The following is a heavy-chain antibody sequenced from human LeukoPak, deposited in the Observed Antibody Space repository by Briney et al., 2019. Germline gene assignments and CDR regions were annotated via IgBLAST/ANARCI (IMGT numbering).Heavy chain of an antibody. Sequence: ASVKVSCKASGYTFTGYYMHWVRQAPGQGLEWMGWINPNSGGANYAQKFQGRVTMTRDTSISTAYMELSRLRSDDTAVYYCARDFQSVSYDFWSGYHYYFDYWGQGTLVTVSS. CDR3: ARDFQSVSYDFWSGYHYYFDY. CDR2: INPNSGGA. CDR1: GYTFTGYY. V-gene: IGHV1-2*02. D-gene: IGHD3-3*01. J-gene: IGHJ4*02.